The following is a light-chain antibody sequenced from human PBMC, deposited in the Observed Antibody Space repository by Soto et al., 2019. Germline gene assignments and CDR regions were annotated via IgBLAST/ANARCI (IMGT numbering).Light chain of an antibody. CDR2: DAS. CDR3: QQYGSSPLT. Sequence: EIVLTQSPGTLSLSPGERATLSCRASQSVRRNYLAWYQQKPGQAPRFLIYDASSRATGIPDRFSGSGSGTDFTLTISRLEPEDVAVYYWQQYGSSPLTFGGGTKVEIK. CDR1: QSVRRNY. V-gene: IGKV3-20*01. J-gene: IGKJ4*02.